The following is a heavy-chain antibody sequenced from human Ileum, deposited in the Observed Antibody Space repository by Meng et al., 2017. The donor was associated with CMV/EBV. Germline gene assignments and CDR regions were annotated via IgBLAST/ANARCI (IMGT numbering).Heavy chain of an antibody. CDR3: AGGWGAY. D-gene: IGHD3-16*01. CDR2: IDSGGNT. Sequence: EVQRLGSGGGLVRPGGYLGLSCAASGFTVSSNYMSWVRQASGKGLEWVSVIDSGGNTYHADSVKGRFTISRDNSKNTLYLQMNNLRAEVTAVYYCAGGWGAYWGQGTLVTVSS. CDR1: GFTVSSNY. J-gene: IGHJ4*02. V-gene: IGHV3-53*01.